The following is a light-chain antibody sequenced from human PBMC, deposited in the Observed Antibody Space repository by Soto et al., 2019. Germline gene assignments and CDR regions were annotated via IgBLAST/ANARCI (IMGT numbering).Light chain of an antibody. CDR3: SSYTSSSTLD. Sequence: QSALTQPASVSGSPGQSITISCTGTSSDVGGYNYVSWYQQHAGKASKLMIYDVSNRPSGVSNRFSGSKSGNTASLTISGLQAEDEADYYCSSYTSSSTLDFGTGTKVTVL. CDR2: DVS. J-gene: IGLJ1*01. V-gene: IGLV2-14*01. CDR1: SSDVGGYNY.